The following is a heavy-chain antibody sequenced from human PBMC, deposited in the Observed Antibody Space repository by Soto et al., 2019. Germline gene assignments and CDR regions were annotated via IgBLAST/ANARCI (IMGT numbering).Heavy chain of an antibody. V-gene: IGHV4-30-4*08. J-gene: IGHJ4*02. Sequence: SETLSLTCTVSGGSITSSKHYWSWIRQHPGKGLEWIGYIYLSGFTYSNPSLKSRVTMSIDTSKNQFSLKLSSVTAADTAVYYCARGGLDDFWSGSIIWLGENADYWGQGTPVTVSS. CDR1: GGSITSSKHY. D-gene: IGHD3-3*01. CDR2: IYLSGFT. CDR3: ARGGLDDFWSGSIIWLGENADY.